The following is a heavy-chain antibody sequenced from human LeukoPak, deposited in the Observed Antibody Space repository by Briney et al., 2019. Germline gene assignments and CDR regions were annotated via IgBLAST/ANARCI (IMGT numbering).Heavy chain of an antibody. V-gene: IGHV1-18*01. CDR1: GYTFTSYG. D-gene: IGHD3-9*01. CDR2: ISAYNGNT. Sequence: ASVKVSCKASGYTFTSYGISWVRQAPGQGLEWMGWISAYNGNTNYAQKLQGRVTMTTDTSTSTAYMELRSLRSDDTAVYYCARTYHDILTGYYAFDYWGQGTLVTVSS. J-gene: IGHJ4*02. CDR3: ARTYHDILTGYYAFDY.